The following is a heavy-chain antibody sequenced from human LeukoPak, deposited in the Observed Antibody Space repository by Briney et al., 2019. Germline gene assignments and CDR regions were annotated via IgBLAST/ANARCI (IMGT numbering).Heavy chain of an antibody. Sequence: ASVKVSCKASGYTLSDNWLHWMRQAPGHGPEWMGSINPKSGDTDLAQRFQGRVTMTRDTSINTGYMEVSRLTSDDTAVYYCARDMADHYYDSSGYYSFDYWGQGTLVTVSS. V-gene: IGHV1-2*02. J-gene: IGHJ4*02. CDR1: GYTLSDNW. CDR2: INPKSGDT. D-gene: IGHD3-22*01. CDR3: ARDMADHYYDSSGYYSFDY.